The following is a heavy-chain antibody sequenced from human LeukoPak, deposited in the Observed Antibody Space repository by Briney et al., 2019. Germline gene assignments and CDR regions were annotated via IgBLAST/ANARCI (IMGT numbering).Heavy chain of an antibody. D-gene: IGHD3-10*02. CDR1: GYSTSSGYY. V-gene: IGHV4-38-2*01. J-gene: IGHJ4*02. CDR3: ARLSSGSYYPNDY. CDR2: IYHSGST. Sequence: SETLSLTCAVSGYSTSSGYYWGWIRQPPGKGLEWIGSIYHSGSTYYNPSLKSRVTISVDTSKNQFSLKLSSVTAADTAVYYCARLSSGSYYPNDYWGQGTLVTVSS.